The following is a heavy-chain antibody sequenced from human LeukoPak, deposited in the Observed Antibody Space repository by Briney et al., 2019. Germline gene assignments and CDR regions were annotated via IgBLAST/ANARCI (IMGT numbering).Heavy chain of an antibody. CDR3: AKFDVRYGYYDSSGYYAPFDY. J-gene: IGHJ4*02. CDR2: ISGSGDST. V-gene: IGHV3-23*01. Sequence: GGSLRLSCAASGFTFSSYAMSWVRQAPGKGMEWVSAISGSGDSTYYADSVKGRSTISRDNSKNTLYLQMNSLRAEDTAVYYCAKFDVRYGYYDSSGYYAPFDYWGQGTLVTVSS. CDR1: GFTFSSYA. D-gene: IGHD3-22*01.